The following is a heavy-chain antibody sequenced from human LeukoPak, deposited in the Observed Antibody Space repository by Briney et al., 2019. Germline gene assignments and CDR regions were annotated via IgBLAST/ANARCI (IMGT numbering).Heavy chain of an antibody. CDR1: GYTFTSYA. Sequence: ASVKVSCKASGYTFTSYAVSWVRQAPGQGPEWMGWISTYSDNTNFAQKFQGRVTLTTDTSTSTAYMELRSLRSDDTAVYFCASHTSRIAARTQAFDIWGQGTMVTVS. D-gene: IGHD6-6*01. J-gene: IGHJ3*02. CDR2: ISTYSDNT. CDR3: ASHTSRIAARTQAFDI. V-gene: IGHV1-18*01.